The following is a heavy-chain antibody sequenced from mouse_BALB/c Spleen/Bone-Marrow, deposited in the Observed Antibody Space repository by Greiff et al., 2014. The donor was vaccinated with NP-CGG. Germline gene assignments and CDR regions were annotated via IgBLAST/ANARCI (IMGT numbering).Heavy chain of an antibody. CDR3: ARDGDYRYAWFAY. CDR1: GFTFSDYY. V-gene: IGHV5-4*02. Sequence: EVQLVESGGGLVKPGGSLKLSCAASGFTFSDYYMYWVRQTPEKRLEWVATISDAGSYTYYPDSVKGRFTISRDNAKNNLYLQMISLTSEDTAMYYCARDGDYRYAWFAYWGQGTLVTVST. D-gene: IGHD2-14*01. CDR2: ISDAGSYT. J-gene: IGHJ3*01.